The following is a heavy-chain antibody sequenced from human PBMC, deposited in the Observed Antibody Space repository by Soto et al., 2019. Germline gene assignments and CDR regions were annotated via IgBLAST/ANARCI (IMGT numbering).Heavy chain of an antibody. CDR2: INPNSGGT. D-gene: IGHD2-8*02. J-gene: IGHJ3*02. CDR3: ARAGAPAFDI. V-gene: IGHV1-2*02. CDR1: GYTITGYY. Sequence: ASVRVSCKASGYTITGYYMDWVRQAPGQGLEWMGWINPNSGGTNYAQKFQGRVTMTRDTSISTAYMELSRLRSDDTAVYYCARAGAPAFDIWGQGTMVTVSS.